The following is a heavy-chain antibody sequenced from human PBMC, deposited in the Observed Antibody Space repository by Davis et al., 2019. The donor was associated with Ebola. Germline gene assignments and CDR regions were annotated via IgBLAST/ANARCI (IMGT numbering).Heavy chain of an antibody. CDR3: ARFIWGSRGVDY. V-gene: IGHV6-1*01. J-gene: IGHJ4*02. CDR1: GDTVSSKSAA. CDR2: TYYNSKWNS. Sequence: PSDTLSLTCAFSGDTVSSKSAAWSWIRQCTARGLEWQGRTYYNSKWNSDYTVSVKSRVNSNPDTSKNQFSLQLDSVTPEDTAVYYCARFIWGSRGVDYWGQGTLVTVSS. D-gene: IGHD7-27*01.